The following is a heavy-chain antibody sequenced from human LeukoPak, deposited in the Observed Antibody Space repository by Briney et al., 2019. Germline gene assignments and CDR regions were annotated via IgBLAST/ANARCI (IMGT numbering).Heavy chain of an antibody. CDR3: ARTLVGANWFDP. Sequence: TSETLSLTCTVSGGSISSSSYYWGWIRQPPGKGLEWIGSIYYSGSTYYNPSLKSRVTISVDRSKNQFSLKLSSVTAADTAVYYCARTLVGANWFDPWGQGTLVTVSS. J-gene: IGHJ5*02. D-gene: IGHD1-26*01. V-gene: IGHV4-39*07. CDR1: GGSISSSSYY. CDR2: IYYSGST.